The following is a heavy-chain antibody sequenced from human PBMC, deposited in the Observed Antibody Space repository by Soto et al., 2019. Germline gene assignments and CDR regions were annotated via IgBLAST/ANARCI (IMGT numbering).Heavy chain of an antibody. Sequence: SETLSLTCAVSGGSISSGGYSWTWIRQPPGKGLEWIGYIYHSGSTYYNPSLKSRVTISVDRSKNQFSLKLSSVTAADTAVYYCARGYNDFWSGYFTWFDPWGQGTLVTVSS. CDR3: ARGYNDFWSGYFTWFDP. D-gene: IGHD3-3*01. V-gene: IGHV4-30-2*01. CDR1: GGSISSGGYS. J-gene: IGHJ5*02. CDR2: IYHSGST.